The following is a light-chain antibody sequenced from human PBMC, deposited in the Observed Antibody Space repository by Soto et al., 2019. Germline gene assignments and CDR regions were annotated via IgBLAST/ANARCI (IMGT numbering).Light chain of an antibody. Sequence: QSALTQPASVSGSPGQSIAISCTGTSSDVGGYNYVSWYQQHPGKAPKLMIYEVSNRPSGVSNRFSGPKSGNTASLTISGLQAEDEADYYCSSHTSSGTRVFGGGTKLTVL. V-gene: IGLV2-14*01. CDR3: SSHTSSGTRV. J-gene: IGLJ2*01. CDR2: EVS. CDR1: SSDVGGYNY.